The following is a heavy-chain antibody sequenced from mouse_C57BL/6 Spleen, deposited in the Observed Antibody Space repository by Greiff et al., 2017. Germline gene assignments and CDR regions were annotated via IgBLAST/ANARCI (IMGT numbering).Heavy chain of an antibody. J-gene: IGHJ4*01. CDR3: ALYYGNYVSDAMDY. CDR2: IDPEDGET. Sequence: EVQLQQSGAELVKPGASVKLSCTASGFNIKDYYMHWVKQRTEQGLEWIGRIDPEDGETKYASKFQGKATITADTSSNPAYLQLSSLSSQVTAVSYCALYYGNYVSDAMDYWGKGTSVTVSS. D-gene: IGHD2-1*01. CDR1: GFNIKDYY. V-gene: IGHV14-2*01.